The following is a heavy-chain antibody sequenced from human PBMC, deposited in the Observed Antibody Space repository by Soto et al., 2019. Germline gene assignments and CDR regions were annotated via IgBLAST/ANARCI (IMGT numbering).Heavy chain of an antibody. CDR2: IYSGGST. V-gene: IGHV3-53*01. CDR3: ARALGDSLSFDY. J-gene: IGHJ4*02. CDR1: GFTVSSNY. Sequence: GGSLRLSCAASGFTVSSNYMSWVRQAPGKGLEWVSVIYSGGSTYYADSVKGRFTIPRDNSKNTLYLQMNSLRAEDTAVYYCARALGDSLSFDYWGQGTLVTVSS. D-gene: IGHD2-21*02.